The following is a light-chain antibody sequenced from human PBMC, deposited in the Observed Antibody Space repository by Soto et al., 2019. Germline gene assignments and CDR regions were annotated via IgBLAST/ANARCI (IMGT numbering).Light chain of an antibody. CDR3: QQYDNLLWT. CDR2: DAS. V-gene: IGKV1-33*01. CDR1: QDISNY. Sequence: DIPMTPSPSSPSSSVRDRVTHPFQAIQDISNYLNWYQQKPGKAPKLLIYDASNLETGVPSRFSGSGSGTDFTFTISSLQPEDIATYYCQQYDNLLWTFGQGTKVDI. J-gene: IGKJ1*01.